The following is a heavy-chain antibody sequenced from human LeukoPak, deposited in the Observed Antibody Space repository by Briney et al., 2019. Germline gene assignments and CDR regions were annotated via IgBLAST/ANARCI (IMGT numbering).Heavy chain of an antibody. J-gene: IGHJ4*02. CDR2: ISTGSNTL. CDR1: GFAFNTYS. V-gene: IGHV3-48*04. Sequence: GGSLRLSCAASGFAFNTYSMNWVRQAPGKGLEWVSYISTGSNTLYYADSVKGRFTISRGDAKNSVYLQMDSLRAEDTAVYLCARGSGSLDYWGQGALVTVSS. D-gene: IGHD1-26*01. CDR3: ARGSGSLDY.